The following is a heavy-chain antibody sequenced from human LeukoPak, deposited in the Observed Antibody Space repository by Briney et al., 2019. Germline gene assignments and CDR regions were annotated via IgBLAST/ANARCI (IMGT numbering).Heavy chain of an antibody. CDR3: ARDLRGLIAEIDC. D-gene: IGHD6-13*01. Sequence: ASVRVSCKASGYTFTSYYMHWVRQAPGQGLEWMGIINPSGGSTSYAQKFQGRVTMTRDTSTSTVYMELSSLRSEDTAVYYCARDLRGLIAEIDCWGQGTLVTVSS. CDR1: GYTFTSYY. V-gene: IGHV1-46*03. CDR2: INPSGGST. J-gene: IGHJ4*02.